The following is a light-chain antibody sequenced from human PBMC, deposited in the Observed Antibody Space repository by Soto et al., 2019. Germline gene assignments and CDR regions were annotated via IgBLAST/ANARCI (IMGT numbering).Light chain of an antibody. J-gene: IGKJ4*01. V-gene: IGKV1-39*01. CDR2: DAS. CDR1: LPINSD. Sequence: IQLTQSPSSLSASKGATVTMTCRASLPINSDLIWYQHKPGKAPRLLLYDASSLQIGVPSRFTGSGSGTDFTLTISDLQPDDLGTYYCQQSYVTPLTFGGGTKVDIK. CDR3: QQSYVTPLT.